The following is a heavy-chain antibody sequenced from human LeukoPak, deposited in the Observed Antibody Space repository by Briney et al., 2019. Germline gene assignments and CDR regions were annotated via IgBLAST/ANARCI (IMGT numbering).Heavy chain of an antibody. CDR2: MNPNSGNT. V-gene: IGHV1-8*03. Sequence: ASVKVSCKASGYTFTGYYIHWVRQATGQGLEWMGWMNPNSGNTGYAQKFQGRVTITRNTSISTAYMELSSLRSEDTAVYYCAREYGGLDYWGQGTLVTVSS. CDR3: AREYGGLDY. CDR1: GYTFTGYY. J-gene: IGHJ4*02. D-gene: IGHD4-23*01.